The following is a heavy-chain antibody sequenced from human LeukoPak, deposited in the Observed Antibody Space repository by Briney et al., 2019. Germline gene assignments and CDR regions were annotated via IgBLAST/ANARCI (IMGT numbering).Heavy chain of an antibody. D-gene: IGHD6-6*01. J-gene: IGHJ4*02. V-gene: IGHV1-46*01. Sequence: SVKVSCKASGYTFTSYYIHWVGQAPGQGLEWMGIITPSGGSTSYAQKFQGRVTMTRDTSTSTVYMELSSLRSEDTAVYYCAREGGIAARPMDYWGQGTLVTVSS. CDR1: GYTFTSYY. CDR3: AREGGIAARPMDY. CDR2: ITPSGGST.